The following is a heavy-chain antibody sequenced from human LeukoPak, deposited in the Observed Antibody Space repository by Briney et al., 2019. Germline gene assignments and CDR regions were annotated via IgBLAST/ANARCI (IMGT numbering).Heavy chain of an antibody. CDR3: ARGGRDGYNSGAFDI. V-gene: IGHV1-2*02. CDR1: GYTFTGYY. D-gene: IGHD5-24*01. J-gene: IGHJ3*02. CDR2: INPNTGAT. Sequence: ASVKVSCKASGYTFTGYYMHWVRQAPGQGLEWMGWINPNTGATKYAEKFQGRVTMTRNTSISTAYMELSSLRSEDTAVYYCARGGRDGYNSGAFDIWGQGTMVTVSS.